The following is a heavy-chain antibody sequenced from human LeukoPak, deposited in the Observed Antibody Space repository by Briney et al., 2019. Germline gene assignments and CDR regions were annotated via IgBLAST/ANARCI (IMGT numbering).Heavy chain of an antibody. CDR2: IYYSGST. V-gene: IGHV4-59*08. J-gene: IGHJ4*02. D-gene: IGHD1-14*01. Sequence: PSETLSLTCTVSGGSISSYYWSWIRQPPGKGLEWIGYIYYSGSTNYNPSLKSRVTISVDTSKNQFSLKLSSVTAADTAVYYCARHNHDGVPDYWGRGTLVTVSS. CDR1: GGSISSYY. CDR3: ARHNHDGVPDY.